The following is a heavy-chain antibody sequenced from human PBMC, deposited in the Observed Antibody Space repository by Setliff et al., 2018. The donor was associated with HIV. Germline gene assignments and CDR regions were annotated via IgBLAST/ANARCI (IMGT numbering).Heavy chain of an antibody. V-gene: IGHV4-61*09. J-gene: IGHJ4*02. Sequence: SETLPLTCTVSGGSVSSGAYYWNWIRQPAGKGLEWIGQIYTSGTTNYLPSLKSRVTISRDTSKNQFSLKLSSVTAADTAVYYCARADFWSGYFNFDFWGQGTLVTVSS. CDR1: GGSVSSGAYY. D-gene: IGHD3-3*01. CDR3: ARADFWSGYFNFDF. CDR2: IYTSGTT.